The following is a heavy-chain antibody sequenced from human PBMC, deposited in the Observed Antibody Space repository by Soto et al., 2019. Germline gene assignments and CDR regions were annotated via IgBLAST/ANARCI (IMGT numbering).Heavy chain of an antibody. J-gene: IGHJ3*02. CDR2: IYHSGST. V-gene: IGHV4-4*02. CDR3: ATDVSSSGWKPDAFDI. CDR1: GGSISSSNG. D-gene: IGHD6-19*01. Sequence: PSETLSLTCAVSGGSISSSNGWSWVRQPPGKGLEWIGEIYHSGSTNYNPSLKSRVTISVDKSKNQFSLKLSSVTAADTAVYYCATDVSSSGWKPDAFDIWGQGTMVTVSS.